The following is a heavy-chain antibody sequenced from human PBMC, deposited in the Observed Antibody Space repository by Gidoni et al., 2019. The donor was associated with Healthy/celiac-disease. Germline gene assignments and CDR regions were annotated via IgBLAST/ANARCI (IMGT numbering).Heavy chain of an antibody. D-gene: IGHD5-18*01. CDR2: ISSSSSYI. Sequence: EVQLVESGGGLVKPGGSLRLSFAASGFTFSSYSMNWVRQAPGKGLEWVSSISSSSSYIYYADSVKGRFTISRDNAKNSLYLQMNSLRAEDTAVYYCAREALKDTAICMDVWGQGTTVTVSS. CDR1: GFTFSSYS. V-gene: IGHV3-21*01. J-gene: IGHJ6*02. CDR3: AREALKDTAICMDV.